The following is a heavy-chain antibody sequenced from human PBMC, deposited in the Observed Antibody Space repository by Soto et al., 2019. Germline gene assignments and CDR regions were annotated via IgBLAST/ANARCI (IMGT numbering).Heavy chain of an antibody. CDR3: ARIYDSSGYLDL. CDR2: IIPIFGTA. Sequence: GASVKVSCKASGGTFSSYAISWVRQAPGQGLEWMGGIIPIFGTANYAQKFQGRVTITADESTSTAYMELSSLRSEDTAVYYCARIYDSSGYLDLWGQGTLVTVS. V-gene: IGHV1-69*13. CDR1: GGTFSSYA. J-gene: IGHJ4*02. D-gene: IGHD3-22*01.